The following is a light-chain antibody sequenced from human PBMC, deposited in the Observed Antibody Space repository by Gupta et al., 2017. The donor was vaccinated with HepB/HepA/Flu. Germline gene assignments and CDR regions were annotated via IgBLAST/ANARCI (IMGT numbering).Light chain of an antibody. V-gene: IGKV3-15*01. Sequence: EIVMTQSPATLSVSPGERATLSCRASQSVSDKLAWYQQKPGQAPRLLIYAASTRATGVAARFSGSGSVTEFTLSISSLQSEDFAIYYCQQYYAWPLTLGGGTKVRSN. CDR2: AAS. CDR1: QSVSDK. J-gene: IGKJ4*01. CDR3: QQYYAWPLT.